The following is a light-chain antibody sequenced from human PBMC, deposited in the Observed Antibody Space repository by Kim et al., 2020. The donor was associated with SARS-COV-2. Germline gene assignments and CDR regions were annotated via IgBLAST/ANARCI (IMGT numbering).Light chain of an antibody. J-gene: IGLJ3*02. Sequence: PGEPGPLTSASSTGAVTPTHYPYWFQKKPGEVPRTLIFDTGSRHSWTPARFSGSLSGDKAVLTLAGAQPEDEGDYYCLLSFSGIRVFGGGTKLTVL. CDR1: TGAVTPTHY. CDR2: DTG. CDR3: LLSFSGIRV. V-gene: IGLV7-46*01.